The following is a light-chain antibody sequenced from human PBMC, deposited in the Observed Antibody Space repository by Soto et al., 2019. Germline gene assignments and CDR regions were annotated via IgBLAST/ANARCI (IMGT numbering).Light chain of an antibody. J-gene: IGKJ5*01. CDR2: DAS. CDR1: QSVSSY. Sequence: EIVLTQSPATLSLSPVERATLSCRASQSVSSYLAWYQQKPGQAPRLLIYDASNRATGIPARFSGSGSGTDFTLTINSLEPEDSAVYYCQQRSNWPSITFGQGTRLEI. CDR3: QQRSNWPSIT. V-gene: IGKV3-11*01.